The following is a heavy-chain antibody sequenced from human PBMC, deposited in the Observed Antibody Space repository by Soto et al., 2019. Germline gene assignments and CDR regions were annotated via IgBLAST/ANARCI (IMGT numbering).Heavy chain of an antibody. CDR1: GGSISSGGYY. CDR2: IYYSGST. CDR3: ARDRSVPGTLYGMDV. D-gene: IGHD1-26*01. Sequence: NPSETLSLTCTVSGGSISSGGYYWSWIRQHPGKGLEWIGYIYYSGSTYYNPSLKSRVTISVDTSKNQFSLKLSSVTAADTAVYYCARDRSVPGTLYGMDVWGQGTTVTVSS. J-gene: IGHJ6*02. V-gene: IGHV4-31*03.